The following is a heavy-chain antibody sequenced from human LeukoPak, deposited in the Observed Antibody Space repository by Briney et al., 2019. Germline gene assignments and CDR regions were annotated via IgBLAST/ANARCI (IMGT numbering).Heavy chain of an antibody. CDR3: ALAVIASAFDFDI. CDR1: GSRFASYW. J-gene: IGHJ3*02. CDR2: IYPADSDT. Sequence: GESLQISCKGSGSRFASYWIGGGRQMPGKGLEGMGIIYPADSDTRYSPSFQGQVTISADKSISTAYLQWSSLKASDTAIYYCALAVIASAFDFDIWGQGTMVTVSS. D-gene: IGHD2-21*01. V-gene: IGHV5-51*01.